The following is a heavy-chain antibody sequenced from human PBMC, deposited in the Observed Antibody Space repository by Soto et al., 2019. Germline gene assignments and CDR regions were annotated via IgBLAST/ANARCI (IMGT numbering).Heavy chain of an antibody. Sequence: SETLSLTCTVSGGSISSGDYYWSWIRQPPGKGLEWIGYIYYSGSTYYNPSLKSRVTISVDTSKNQFSLKLSSVTAADTAVYYCARDCISTSCSPIYGMDVWGQGTTVTVYS. V-gene: IGHV4-30-4*01. CDR3: ARDCISTSCSPIYGMDV. CDR2: IYYSGST. J-gene: IGHJ6*02. CDR1: GGSISSGDYY. D-gene: IGHD2-2*01.